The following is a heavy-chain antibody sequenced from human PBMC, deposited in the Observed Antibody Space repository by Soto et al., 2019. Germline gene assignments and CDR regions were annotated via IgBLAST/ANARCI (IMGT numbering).Heavy chain of an antibody. Sequence: QVQLVESGGGVVQPGRSLRLSCAASGFTFSSYGMHWVRQAPGKGLEWVAVIWYDGSNKYYADSVEGRFTISRDNSKNTLYLQMNSLRAEDTAVYYCARDNAGEFFDYWGQGTLVTVSS. CDR1: GFTFSSYG. D-gene: IGHD3-10*01. CDR3: ARDNAGEFFDY. J-gene: IGHJ4*02. CDR2: IWYDGSNK. V-gene: IGHV3-33*01.